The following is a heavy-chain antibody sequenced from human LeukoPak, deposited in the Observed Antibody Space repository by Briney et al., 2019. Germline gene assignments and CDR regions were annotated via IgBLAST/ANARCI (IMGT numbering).Heavy chain of an antibody. CDR1: GFTVSSFE. J-gene: IGHJ6*04. D-gene: IGHD3-10*02. CDR2: ISSSGGTM. Sequence: GGSLRLSCEASGFTVSSFEINWVRQAPGKGLEWVSYISSSGGTMDYADSVKGRFTVSRDNGKKLVHLQLNSLRAEDTAVYYCAELAITMIGGVWGKGTTVTISS. CDR3: AELAITMIGGV. V-gene: IGHV3-48*03.